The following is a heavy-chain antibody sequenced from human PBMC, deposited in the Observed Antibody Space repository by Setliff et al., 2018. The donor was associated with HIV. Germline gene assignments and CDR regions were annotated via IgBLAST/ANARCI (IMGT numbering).Heavy chain of an antibody. CDR1: GFNFDEYS. CDR3: ARGPYGSGSYYTGLPDY. J-gene: IGHJ4*02. CDR2: ISWDAGYT. Sequence: SLRLPCAASGFNFDEYSMHWVRQVPGKGLEWVSLISWDAGYTDYSVSVRGRFTISRDNSQNSLYLQMNSLRSDDTAVYYCARGPYGSGSYYTGLPDYWGQGTPVTVS. V-gene: IGHV3-43*01. D-gene: IGHD3-10*01.